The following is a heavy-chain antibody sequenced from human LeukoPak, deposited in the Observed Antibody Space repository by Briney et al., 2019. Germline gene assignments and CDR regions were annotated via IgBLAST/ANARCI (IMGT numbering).Heavy chain of an antibody. V-gene: IGHV5-51*01. Sequence: GESLQISCKGSGYRFTSYWIGWVRQMPGRGLEWMGIVYPGDSETRYSTSFQGQVTISADKSINTAYLHWSSLRASDTAIYYCATTSRHFDYWGQGTLLTVSS. CDR3: ATTSRHFDY. J-gene: IGHJ4*02. CDR2: VYPGDSET. CDR1: GYRFTSYW. D-gene: IGHD6-6*01.